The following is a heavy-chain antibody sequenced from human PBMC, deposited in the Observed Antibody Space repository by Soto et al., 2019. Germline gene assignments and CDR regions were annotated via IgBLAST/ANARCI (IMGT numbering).Heavy chain of an antibody. CDR1: GGTFSSYA. CDR3: ERGDQPLISTTWVDY. V-gene: IGHV1-69*01. CDR2: IIPIFGTA. D-gene: IGHD1-1*01. J-gene: IGHJ4*02. Sequence: QVQLVQSGAEVKKPGSSVKVSCKASGGTFSSYAISWVRQAPGQGLEWMGGIIPIFGTANYAQKFQSRVTITADESTSTAYMELSNLSAEDMAVYYCERGDQPLISTTWVDYWGKGPLVSVSS.